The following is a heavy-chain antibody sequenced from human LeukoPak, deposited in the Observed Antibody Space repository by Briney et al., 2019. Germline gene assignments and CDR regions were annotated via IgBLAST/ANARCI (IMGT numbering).Heavy chain of an antibody. V-gene: IGHV3-23*01. D-gene: IGHD6-19*01. J-gene: IGHJ4*02. Sequence: GGSLRLSCAASGFTFSSYAMSWVRQAPGKGLEWVSAISGSGGSAYYADSVKGRFTISRDNSKNTLYLQMNSLRAEDTAVYYCAKDSLQWLAEYYFDYWGQGTLVTVSS. CDR3: AKDSLQWLAEYYFDY. CDR1: GFTFSSYA. CDR2: ISGSGGSA.